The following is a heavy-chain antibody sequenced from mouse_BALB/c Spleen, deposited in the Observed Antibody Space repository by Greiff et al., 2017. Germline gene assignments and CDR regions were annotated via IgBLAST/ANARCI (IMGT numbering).Heavy chain of an antibody. V-gene: IGHV1-54*01. CDR2: INPGSGGT. Sequence: QVQLQQSGAELVRPGTSVKVSCKASGYDFTNYLIEWVKQRPGQGLEWIGVINPGSGGTKYNEKFKGKATLTADKSSSTAYMQLSSLTSDDSAVYVCARFYDYDGPTWDFDVWGAGTTVTVSS. CDR3: ARFYDYDGPTWDFDV. D-gene: IGHD2-4*01. CDR1: GYDFTNYL. J-gene: IGHJ1*01.